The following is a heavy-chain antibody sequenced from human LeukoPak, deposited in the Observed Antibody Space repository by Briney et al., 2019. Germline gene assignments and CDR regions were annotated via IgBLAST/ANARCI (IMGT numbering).Heavy chain of an antibody. D-gene: IGHD3-10*01. J-gene: IGHJ5*02. V-gene: IGHV4-31*03. CDR3: ARDRGLPREEGWFDP. CDR1: GGSISSGGYY. Sequence: PSETLSLTCTVSGGSISSGGYYWSWIRQHPGKGLEWIGYIYYSGSTYYNPSLKSRVTISVDTSKNQFSLKLSSVTAADTAVYYCARDRGLPREEGWFDPWGQGTLVTVSS. CDR2: IYYSGST.